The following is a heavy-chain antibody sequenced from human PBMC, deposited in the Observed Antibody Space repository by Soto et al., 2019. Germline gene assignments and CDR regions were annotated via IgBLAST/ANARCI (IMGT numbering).Heavy chain of an antibody. J-gene: IGHJ6*02. CDR3: AREQGVVVLPVVVYYYGMDV. CDR1: GGTFSNYA. D-gene: IGHD2-2*01. CDR2: IIPIFGTA. V-gene: IGHV1-69*01. Sequence: QVQLVQSGAEVKKPGSSVKVSCKASGGTFSNYAISWVRQAPGQGLEWMGGIIPIFGTANYAQKSQGRVTITADESTSTAYMELSVLRFEDTAVYYCAREQGVVVLPVVVYYYGMDVWGQGTTVTVSS.